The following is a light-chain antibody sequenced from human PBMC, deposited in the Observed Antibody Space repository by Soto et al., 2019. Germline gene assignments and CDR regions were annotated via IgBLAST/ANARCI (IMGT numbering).Light chain of an antibody. V-gene: IGKV3-11*01. CDR3: QQRSNWSPIA. Sequence: IVWTQSPAIRSLSPGEKATLSRRASQSVSSYLAWYQQKPGQAPRLLIYDASNRATGIPARFSGSGSGTDFTLTISSREPEDFAVYYCQQRSNWSPIAFGQGTLLEIK. J-gene: IGKJ5*01. CDR2: DAS. CDR1: QSVSSY.